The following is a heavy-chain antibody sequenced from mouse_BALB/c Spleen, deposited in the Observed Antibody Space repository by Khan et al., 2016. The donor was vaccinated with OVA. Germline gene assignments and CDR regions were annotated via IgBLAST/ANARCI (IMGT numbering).Heavy chain of an antibody. D-gene: IGHD1-1*01. Sequence: EVQLVESGPGLVKPSQSLSLTCTVTGYSITTDYAWNWIRQFPGNKLEWMGYISYSGNTKYNPSLKSRISITRDTSKNQFFLQLKFVTTEDTARYYCARVYGGDFDYWGQGTTLTVSS. V-gene: IGHV3-2*02. J-gene: IGHJ2*01. CDR2: ISYSGNT. CDR3: ARVYGGDFDY. CDR1: GYSITTDYA.